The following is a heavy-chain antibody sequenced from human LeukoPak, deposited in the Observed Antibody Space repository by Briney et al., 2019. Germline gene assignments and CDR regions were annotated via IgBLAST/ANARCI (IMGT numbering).Heavy chain of an antibody. CDR3: AKSRLYSSGSTDY. D-gene: IGHD6-19*01. CDR1: GFTFSSYG. V-gene: IGHV3-30*18. J-gene: IGHJ4*02. CDR2: ISYDGSNK. Sequence: QSGGSLRLSCAASGFTFSSYGMHWVRQAPGKGLEWVAVISYDGSNKYYADSVKGRFTISRDNSKNTLYMEMNSLRPEDTAVYYCAKSRLYSSGSTDYWGQGTLVTVSS.